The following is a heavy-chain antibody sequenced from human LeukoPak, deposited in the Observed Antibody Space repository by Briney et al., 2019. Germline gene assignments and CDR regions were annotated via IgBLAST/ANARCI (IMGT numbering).Heavy chain of an antibody. CDR1: GFTVSSNY. Sequence: GGSLRLSCAASGFTVSSNYMSWVRQAPGKGLEWVSVIYSGGSTYYADSVKGRFTISRDNSKNTLYLQMNSLRAEDTAVYYRARELSPHSSGWYGVPYFDYWGQGTLVTVSS. CDR2: IYSGGST. J-gene: IGHJ4*02. V-gene: IGHV3-66*01. D-gene: IGHD6-19*01. CDR3: ARELSPHSSGWYGVPYFDY.